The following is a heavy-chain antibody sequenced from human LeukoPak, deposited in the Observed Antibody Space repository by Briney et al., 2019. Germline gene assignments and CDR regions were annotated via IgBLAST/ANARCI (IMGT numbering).Heavy chain of an antibody. CDR1: GGSISSGAYY. D-gene: IGHD3-3*01. CDR3: ARGRVNWFDP. Sequence: SETLSLTCAVYGGSISSGAYYWSWIRQHPGKGLEWIGYIYYSGSTYYSPSLKSRVTISVDTSKNQFSLKLSSVTAADTAVYYCARGRVNWFDPWGQGTLVTVSS. V-gene: IGHV4-31*11. J-gene: IGHJ5*02. CDR2: IYYSGST.